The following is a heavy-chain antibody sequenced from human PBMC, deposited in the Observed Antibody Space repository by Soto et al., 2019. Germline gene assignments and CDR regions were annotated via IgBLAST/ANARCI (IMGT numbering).Heavy chain of an antibody. CDR2: IKQDGSEK. CDR3: ARDQVVYFSVGSCYSDGEDNWFDP. V-gene: IGHV3-7*05. J-gene: IGHJ5*02. CDR1: GFTFSSYW. D-gene: IGHD2-15*01. Sequence: PGGSLRLSCAASGFTFSSYWMSWVRQAPGKGLEWVANIKQDGSEKYYVDSVKGRFTISRDSAKNPLYLQMNSLRAEDTAVYYCARDQVVYFSVGSCYSDGEDNWFDPWGQGTLVTVSS.